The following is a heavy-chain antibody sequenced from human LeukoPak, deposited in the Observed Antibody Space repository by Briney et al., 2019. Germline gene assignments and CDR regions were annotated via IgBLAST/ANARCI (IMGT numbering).Heavy chain of an antibody. CDR1: GYRFTSYW. CDR3: ARQSDSDSPFDS. V-gene: IGHV5-51*01. J-gene: IGHJ4*02. Sequence: GESLKISCKGSGYRFTSYWIGWVRQMPGKGLEWMGIIYPADSDTKYSPSFQGQVTISADKSIKTAYLQWNSLKPSDTAMYYCARQSDSDSPFDSWGQGTLVTVSS. CDR2: IYPADSDT. D-gene: IGHD2-15*01.